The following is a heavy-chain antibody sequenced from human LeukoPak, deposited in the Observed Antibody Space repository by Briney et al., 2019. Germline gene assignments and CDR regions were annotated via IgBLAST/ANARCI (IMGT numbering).Heavy chain of an antibody. V-gene: IGHV3-7*01. D-gene: IGHD6-13*01. CDR1: GFTFSSYW. CDR2: IKEDGDEK. J-gene: IGHJ4*02. CDR3: ARARITSAGYQPFDY. Sequence: PGGSLRLSCAASGFTFSSYWMSWVRQAPGKGLEWVASIKEDGDEKYYMDSVKGRFIISRDNAKNSLYLQMNSLRAEDTAVYYCARARITSAGYQPFDYWGQGTLVTVSS.